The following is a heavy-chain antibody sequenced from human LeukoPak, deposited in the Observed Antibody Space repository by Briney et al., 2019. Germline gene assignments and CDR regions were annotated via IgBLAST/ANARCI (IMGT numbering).Heavy chain of an antibody. CDR3: ARENWRSKSIDFDS. Sequence: SSETLSLTCTVSGGSINSFYWTWIRQPAGKGLEWIGRIYSSGSTNFNPSLKSRVTKSVDTSKNQFSLRLSSVTAADTAAYFCARENWRSKSIDFDSWGQGTLVTVSS. V-gene: IGHV4-4*07. CDR2: IYSSGST. J-gene: IGHJ4*02. CDR1: GGSINSFY. D-gene: IGHD6-6*01.